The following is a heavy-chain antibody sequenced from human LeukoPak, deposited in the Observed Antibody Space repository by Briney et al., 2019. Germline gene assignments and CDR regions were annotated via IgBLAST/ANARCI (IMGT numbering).Heavy chain of an antibody. Sequence: SETLSLTCTVSGGSISSSSYYWGWIRQPPGKGLEWIGSIYYSGSTYYNPSLKSRVTISVDTSKNQFSLKLSSVTAADTAVYYCARQYYEDAFDIWGQGTVVTVSS. V-gene: IGHV4-39*01. CDR2: IYYSGST. CDR1: GGSISSSSYY. J-gene: IGHJ3*02. D-gene: IGHD3-22*01. CDR3: ARQYYEDAFDI.